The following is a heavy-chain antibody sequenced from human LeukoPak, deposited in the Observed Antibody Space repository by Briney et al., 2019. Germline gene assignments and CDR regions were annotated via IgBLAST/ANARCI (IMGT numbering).Heavy chain of an antibody. CDR3: ARLQWELLFGFDP. Sequence: GASVKVSCKASGYTFISYYMHWVRQAPGQGLEWMGIINPSGGSTSYAQKFQGRVTMTRDMSTSTVYMELSSLRSEDTAVYYCARLQWELLFGFDPWGQGTLVTVSS. J-gene: IGHJ5*02. D-gene: IGHD1-26*01. V-gene: IGHV1-46*01. CDR2: INPSGGST. CDR1: GYTFISYY.